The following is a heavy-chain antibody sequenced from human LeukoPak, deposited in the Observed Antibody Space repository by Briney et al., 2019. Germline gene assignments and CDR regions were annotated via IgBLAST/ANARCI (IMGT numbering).Heavy chain of an antibody. V-gene: IGHV3-21*01. CDR1: GFSFSTYN. Sequence: GGSLRLSCAASGFSFSTYNMNWVRQAPGKALEWVSSITSSGREIFYIDSVKGRFTISRDNAEKSLYLQMDSLRAEDTAVYFCARDPYNGAYGNDYYYYMDAWGKGTTVNVSS. CDR2: ITSSGREI. J-gene: IGHJ6*03. CDR3: ARDPYNGAYGNDYYYYMDA. D-gene: IGHD5-12*01.